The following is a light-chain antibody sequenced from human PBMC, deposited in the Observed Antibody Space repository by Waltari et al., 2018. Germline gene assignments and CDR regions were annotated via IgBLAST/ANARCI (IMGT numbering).Light chain of an antibody. CDR1: QTISYSSNNKNY. V-gene: IGKV4-1*01. CDR2: WAS. CDR3: QQYYSVPLT. J-gene: IGKJ1*01. Sequence: DIVMTQSPDSLAVSLGERATIRCKSSQTISYSSNNKNYLAWYQKKPGQPPRLLISWASSRESGVPDRFSGSGSGTDFTLTISSLQVEDVAIYYCQQYYSVPLTFGQGTKVGSK.